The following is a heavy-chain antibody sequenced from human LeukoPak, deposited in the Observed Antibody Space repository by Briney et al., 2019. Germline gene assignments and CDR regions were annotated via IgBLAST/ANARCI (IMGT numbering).Heavy chain of an antibody. D-gene: IGHD3-22*01. V-gene: IGHV3-23*01. J-gene: IGHJ4*02. CDR2: ISGSGSST. CDR1: GFTFSSYA. CDR3: PKAGTYYYNSSGYYSGYYFDY. Sequence: GGSLRLSCAASGFTFSSYAMSWVRQAPGKGLEWVSAISGSGSSTYYADSVKGRFTISRDNSKNTLYLQMNSLRDEDTAVYYCPKAGTYYYNSSGYYSGYYFDYWGQGTLVTVSS.